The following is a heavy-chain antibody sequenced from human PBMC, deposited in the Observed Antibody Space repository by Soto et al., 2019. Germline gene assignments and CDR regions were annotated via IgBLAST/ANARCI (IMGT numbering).Heavy chain of an antibody. CDR3: AKSHLDYDILTALQDYFDY. Sequence: QLWGSLRISCAACGYTFSSYAMSWVRQAPGKGLEWVSAISGSGGSTYYADSVKGRFTISRDNSKNTLYLQMNSLRAEDTAVYYCAKSHLDYDILTALQDYFDYWGQGTLVTVSS. D-gene: IGHD3-9*01. V-gene: IGHV3-23*01. J-gene: IGHJ4*02. CDR2: ISGSGGST. CDR1: GYTFSSYA.